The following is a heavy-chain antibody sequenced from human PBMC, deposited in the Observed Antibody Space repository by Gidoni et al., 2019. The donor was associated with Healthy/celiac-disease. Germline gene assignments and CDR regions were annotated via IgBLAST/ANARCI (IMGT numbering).Heavy chain of an antibody. D-gene: IGHD6-13*01. CDR3: VKIQGAAGTTWYYYGMDV. CDR2: ISSNGGST. CDR1: GFTFSSYA. V-gene: IGHV3-64D*06. J-gene: IGHJ6*02. Sequence: EVQLVESGGGLVQPGGSLRLSCSASGFTFSSYAMHWVRQAPGKGLEYVSAISSNGGSTYYADSVKGRFTISRDNSKNTLYLQMSSLRAEDTAVYYCVKIQGAAGTTWYYYGMDVWGQGTTVTVSS.